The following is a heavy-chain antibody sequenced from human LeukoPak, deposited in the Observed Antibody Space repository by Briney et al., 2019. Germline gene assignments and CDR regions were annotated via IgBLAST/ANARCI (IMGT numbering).Heavy chain of an antibody. CDR3: ARADCSGGDCHTYFPY. CDR1: GYTFTGYY. CDR2: IKPKSGGT. Sequence: ASVKVSCKASGYTFTGYYLHWVRQAPGQGLEWMGWIKPKSGGTKYAQKFQGRVTMTRDTSISTAYMELSSLRSDDTAVYFCARADCSGGDCHTYFPYWGQGALVSVSS. J-gene: IGHJ4*02. D-gene: IGHD2-21*02. V-gene: IGHV1-2*02.